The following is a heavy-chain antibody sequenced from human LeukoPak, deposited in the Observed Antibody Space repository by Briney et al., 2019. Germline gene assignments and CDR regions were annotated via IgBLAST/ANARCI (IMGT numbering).Heavy chain of an antibody. CDR3: ARDGAPNYYGMDV. D-gene: IGHD3-16*01. Sequence: GASVKVSCKASGYTFTSYGISWVRQAPGQGLEWMGWISAYNGNTNYAQKLQGRVTMTTDTSTSTAYMELRSLRFDDTAVYYCARDGAPNYYGMDVWGQGTTVTVSS. CDR1: GYTFTSYG. J-gene: IGHJ6*02. CDR2: ISAYNGNT. V-gene: IGHV1-18*01.